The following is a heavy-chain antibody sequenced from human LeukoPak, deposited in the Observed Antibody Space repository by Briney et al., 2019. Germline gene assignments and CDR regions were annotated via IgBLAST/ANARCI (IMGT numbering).Heavy chain of an antibody. Sequence: GGSLRLSCAASGFTFSSYAMSWVRQAPGKGLEWVSGISWNSGSIGYADSVKGRFTISRDNAKNSLYLQMNSLRAEDTALYYCAKGITAVTRWNFDYWGQGTLVTVSS. CDR2: ISWNSGSI. CDR1: GFTFSSYA. J-gene: IGHJ4*02. D-gene: IGHD6-13*01. CDR3: AKGITAVTRWNFDY. V-gene: IGHV3-9*01.